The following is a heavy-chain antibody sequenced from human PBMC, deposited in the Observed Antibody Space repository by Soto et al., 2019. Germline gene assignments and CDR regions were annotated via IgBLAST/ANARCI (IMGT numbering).Heavy chain of an antibody. V-gene: IGHV3-23*01. J-gene: IGHJ4*02. CDR2: ISGSGGST. CDR3: AKASDRDIVVVVAATLDY. Sequence: EVQLLESGGGLVQPGGSLRLSCAASGFTFSSYAMSWVRQAPGKGLEWVSAISGSGGSTYYADSVKGRFTISRDNSKNTLYLQMNSLRAEDTAVYYCAKASDRDIVVVVAATLDYWGQGTLVTVSS. CDR1: GFTFSSYA. D-gene: IGHD2-15*01.